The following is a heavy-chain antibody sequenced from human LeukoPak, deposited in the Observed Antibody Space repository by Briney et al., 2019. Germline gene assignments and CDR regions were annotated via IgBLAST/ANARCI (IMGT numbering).Heavy chain of an antibody. J-gene: IGHJ4*02. D-gene: IGHD6-19*01. Sequence: SETLSLTCAVYGGSFSGYYWSWIRRPPGKGLEWIGEINHSGSTNYNPSLKSRVTISVDTSKNQFSLKLSSVTAADTAVYYCARGTGYSSGSAYYFDYWGQGTLVTVSS. CDR3: ARGTGYSSGSAYYFDY. V-gene: IGHV4-34*01. CDR1: GGSFSGYY. CDR2: INHSGST.